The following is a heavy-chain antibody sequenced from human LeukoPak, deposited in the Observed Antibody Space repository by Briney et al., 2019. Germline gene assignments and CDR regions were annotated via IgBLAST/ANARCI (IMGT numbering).Heavy chain of an antibody. V-gene: IGHV3-30-3*01. CDR3: ARAQWLVVDVFDI. CDR1: GFTFSTYA. CDR2: ISSDGSNK. J-gene: IGHJ3*02. Sequence: GGSLRLSCAASGFTFSTYAMHWVRQAPGKGLEWVALISSDGSNKYFADSVKGRFTISRDNSKNTVSLQMNSLRPEDTAVYYCARAQWLVVDVFDIWGQGTVVTVSS. D-gene: IGHD6-19*01.